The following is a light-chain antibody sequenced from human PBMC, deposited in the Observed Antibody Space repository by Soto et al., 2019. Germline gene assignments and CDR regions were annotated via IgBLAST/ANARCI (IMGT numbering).Light chain of an antibody. Sequence: DIQMTQSPSTLSGSVGDRVTITCRASQIISSWLAWYQQKPGKAPKLLIYKASTLKSGVPSRFSGSGSGTEFTLTISSLQPDDFATYYCQQYNSYSRSFGQGTKVDIK. V-gene: IGKV1-5*03. CDR2: KAS. CDR1: QIISSW. CDR3: QQYNSYSRS. J-gene: IGKJ1*01.